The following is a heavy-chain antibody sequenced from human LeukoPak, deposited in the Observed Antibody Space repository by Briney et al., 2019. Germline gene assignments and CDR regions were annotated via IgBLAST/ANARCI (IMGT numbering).Heavy chain of an antibody. CDR3: ARPRGCGSSRCNNFDY. Sequence: GTLRLSCVASGFTFSRHGMNWVRQAPGKGLEWVAKMNEYGSEIFYVASVKGRFTISRDNGKNSLYLQMNRLRAEDTAVYYCARPRGCGSSRCNNFDYWGQGTLVTVSS. J-gene: IGHJ4*02. V-gene: IGHV3-7*01. CDR2: MNEYGSEI. D-gene: IGHD2-2*01. CDR1: GFTFSRHG.